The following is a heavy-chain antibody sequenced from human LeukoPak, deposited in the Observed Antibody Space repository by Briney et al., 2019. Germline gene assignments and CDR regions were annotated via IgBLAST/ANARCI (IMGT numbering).Heavy chain of an antibody. Sequence: ASVKVSCKASGYTFTGYYMHWVRQAPGQGLEWMGWINPNSGGTNYAQKFQGRVTMTRDTSISTAYMELSRLRSDATAVYYCARDLAVALQTGAFDIWGQGTMVTVSS. CDR3: ARDLAVALQTGAFDI. D-gene: IGHD6-19*01. V-gene: IGHV1-2*02. J-gene: IGHJ3*02. CDR2: INPNSGGT. CDR1: GYTFTGYY.